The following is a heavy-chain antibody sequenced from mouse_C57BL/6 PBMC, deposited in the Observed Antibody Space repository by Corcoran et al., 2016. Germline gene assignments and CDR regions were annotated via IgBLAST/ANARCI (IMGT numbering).Heavy chain of an antibody. Sequence: EVQLQQSGPVLVKPGASVKMSCKASGYTFTDYYMNWVKQSHGKSLEWIGVINPYNGGTSYNQKFKGKATLTVDKSSSTAYMELNSLTSEDSAVYYCARRGIVATDYWGQGTTLTVSS. CDR1: GYTFTDYY. CDR2: INPYNGGT. D-gene: IGHD1-1*01. V-gene: IGHV1-19*01. CDR3: ARRGIVATDY. J-gene: IGHJ2*01.